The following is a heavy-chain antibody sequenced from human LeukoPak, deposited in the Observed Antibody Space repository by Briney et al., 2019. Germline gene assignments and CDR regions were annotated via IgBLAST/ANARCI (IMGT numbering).Heavy chain of an antibody. CDR3: ASSEGSGSYSGYYYDGMDV. CDR2: ISYDGSNK. J-gene: IGHJ6*02. Sequence: GRSLRLSCAASGFTFSSYAMHWVRQAPGKGLEWVAVISYDGSNKYYADSVKGRFTISRDNSKNTLYLQMNSLRAEDTAVYYCASSEGSGSYSGYYYDGMDVWGQGTTVTVSS. V-gene: IGHV3-30-3*01. D-gene: IGHD3-10*01. CDR1: GFTFSSYA.